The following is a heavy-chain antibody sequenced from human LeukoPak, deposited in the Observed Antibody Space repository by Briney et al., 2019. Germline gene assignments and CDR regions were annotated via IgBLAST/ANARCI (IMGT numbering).Heavy chain of an antibody. Sequence: KPGGSLRLSCAASGFIFSEYYISWIRQAPGKGLEWIADISSSADIVSYADSVKGRFTISRDNGKDSLHLQMNSLRADDTALYYCARVSGGFGTYRVDSWGQGTLVTVSS. CDR1: GFIFSEYY. CDR2: ISSSADIV. D-gene: IGHD1-26*01. CDR3: ARVSGGFGTYRVDS. V-gene: IGHV3-11*04. J-gene: IGHJ4*02.